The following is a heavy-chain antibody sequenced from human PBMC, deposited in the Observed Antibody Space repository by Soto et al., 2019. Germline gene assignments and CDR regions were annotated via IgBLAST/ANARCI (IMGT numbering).Heavy chain of an antibody. V-gene: IGHV3-21*01. CDR3: ARSNQNYYDSSGYYYEVRPHYFDY. Sequence: PGGSLRLSCAASGFTCSSYSMNWVRQAPGKGLEWVSSTSSSSSYIYYADSVKGRFTISRDNAKNSLYLQMNSLRAEDTAVYYCARSNQNYYDSSGYYYEVRPHYFDYWGQGTLVTVSS. D-gene: IGHD3-22*01. CDR1: GFTCSSYS. J-gene: IGHJ4*02. CDR2: TSSSSSYI.